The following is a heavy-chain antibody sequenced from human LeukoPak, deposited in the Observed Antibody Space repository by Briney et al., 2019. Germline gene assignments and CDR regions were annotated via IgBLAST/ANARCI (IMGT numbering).Heavy chain of an antibody. D-gene: IGHD6-25*01. Sequence: GGSLRLSCRASGFSFNNYWMSWVRQAPGKGLEWVANTKPDGSEKYYVDSVRGRFTISRDNAKNLLYLQMSNLRAEDTAVYYCATDGYSSARDYWGQGTLVTVPS. J-gene: IGHJ4*02. CDR3: ATDGYSSARDY. CDR1: GFSFNNYW. CDR2: TKPDGSEK. V-gene: IGHV3-7*01.